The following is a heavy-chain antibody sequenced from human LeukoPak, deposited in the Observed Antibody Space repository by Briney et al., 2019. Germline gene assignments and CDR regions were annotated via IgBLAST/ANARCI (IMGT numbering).Heavy chain of an antibody. CDR3: ASRGYCSGDSCSDY. J-gene: IGHJ4*02. CDR1: GFTFSDYY. V-gene: IGHV3-11*04. D-gene: IGHD2-15*01. Sequence: GGSLRLSCAASGFTFSDYYMSWIRQAPGKGLEWVSYISSSGSTIYYADSVKGRFTISRDNSKNTLYLQMNSLSAEDTAVYYCASRGYCSGDSCSDYWGQGTLVTVSS. CDR2: ISSSGSTI.